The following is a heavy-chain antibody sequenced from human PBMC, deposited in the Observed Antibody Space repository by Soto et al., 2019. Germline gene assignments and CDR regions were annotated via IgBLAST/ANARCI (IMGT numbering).Heavy chain of an antibody. CDR3: ARDSFAATGWFDP. V-gene: IGHV1-18*01. Sequence: SLNLARKASGYTLSGDVSSWLRKATGQGLEWMGWISAYNGNTNYAQKLQGRVTMTTDTSTSTAYMELRSLRSDDTAVYYSARDSFAATGWFDPSGQGTLVTLSS. CDR2: ISAYNGNT. CDR1: GYTLSGDV. J-gene: IGHJ5*02. D-gene: IGHD2-15*01.